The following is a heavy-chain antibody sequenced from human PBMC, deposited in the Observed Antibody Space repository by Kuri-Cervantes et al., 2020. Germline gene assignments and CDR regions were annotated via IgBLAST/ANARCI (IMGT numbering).Heavy chain of an antibody. J-gene: IGHJ4*02. D-gene: IGHD2-21*02. V-gene: IGHV3-23*01. Sequence: GESLKISCAASGFTFSSYAMSWVRQAPGKGLEWVSGISGSGGSTYYADSVKGRFTISRDNAKNTLYLQMTSLRADDTAVYYCVRGTRDWAGVDYWSQGILVTVSS. CDR2: ISGSGGST. CDR3: VRGTRDWAGVDY. CDR1: GFTFSSYA.